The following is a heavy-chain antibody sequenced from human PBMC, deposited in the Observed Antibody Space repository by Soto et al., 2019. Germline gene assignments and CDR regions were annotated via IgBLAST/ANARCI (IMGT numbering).Heavy chain of an antibody. CDR2: IYYSGST. CDR1: GDSISTSTYF. D-gene: IGHD3-22*01. Sequence: PSETLSLTCTVSGDSISTSTYFWGWVRQPPGKGLEWIGSIYYSGSTYYNPSLKSRVTISVDTSKNHFSLKLSSVTATDTAVYYCARGRVGSSGYNEYFEHWGQGALV. CDR3: ARGRVGSSGYNEYFEH. V-gene: IGHV4-39*02. J-gene: IGHJ1*01.